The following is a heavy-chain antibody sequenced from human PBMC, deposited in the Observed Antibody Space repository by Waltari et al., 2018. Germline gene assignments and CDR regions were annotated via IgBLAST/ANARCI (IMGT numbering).Heavy chain of an antibody. Sequence: VQLLESGGGLVQPGGSLRLSCAASGYTFTSYDINWVRQATGQGLEWMGWMNPNSGNTGYAQKFQGRVTITRNTSISTAYMELSSLRSEDTAVYYCARHGSSWWYGMDVWGQGTTVTVSS. J-gene: IGHJ6*02. CDR3: ARHGSSWWYGMDV. CDR1: GYTFTSYD. CDR2: MNPNSGNT. D-gene: IGHD6-13*01. V-gene: IGHV1-8*03.